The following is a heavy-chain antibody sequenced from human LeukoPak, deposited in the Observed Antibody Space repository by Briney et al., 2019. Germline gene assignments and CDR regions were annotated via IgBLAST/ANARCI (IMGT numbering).Heavy chain of an antibody. CDR3: AKDKGREGDY. CDR2: ISSNGIGK. V-gene: IGHV3-30*18. Sequence: GGSLRLSCVASGFPFSNYGMHWVRQAPGKGLEWEAVISSNGIGKYYADSVKGRFTISRDNSKNTLYLQMSSLRAEDTAVYYCAKDKGREGDYWGQGNLVTVSS. CDR1: GFPFSNYG. J-gene: IGHJ4*02.